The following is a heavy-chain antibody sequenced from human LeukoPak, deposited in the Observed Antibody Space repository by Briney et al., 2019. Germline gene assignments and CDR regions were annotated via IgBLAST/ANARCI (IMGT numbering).Heavy chain of an antibody. CDR1: GGSMSSRY. Sequence: SETLSLTCTVSGGSMSSRYWSWIRQPPGKGLEWIGYVYYSGTTNSNPSLKSRVTMSVDVSKNQFSLGLTSVTAADTDVYYCARNAPVGHFLRGMDVWGQGPRSPSP. V-gene: IGHV4-59*08. CDR3: ARNAPVGHFLRGMDV. J-gene: IGHJ6*02. CDR2: VYYSGTT. D-gene: IGHD2/OR15-2a*01.